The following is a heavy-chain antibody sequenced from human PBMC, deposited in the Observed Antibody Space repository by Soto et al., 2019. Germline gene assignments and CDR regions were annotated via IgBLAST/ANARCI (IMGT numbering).Heavy chain of an antibody. V-gene: IGHV4-59*01. Sequence: SETLSLTWTVSGGSISIYYWSWIRQPPGKGLERRGYIYYIANTKYNPSLKSRVTITVDTSKNQFSLKLSSVNAADTDVYYCARLVPPRFGIFGVVTYYGMDVWGQGTTVTVSS. J-gene: IGHJ6*02. CDR2: IYYIANT. D-gene: IGHD3-3*01. CDR3: ARLVPPRFGIFGVVTYYGMDV. CDR1: GGSISIYY.